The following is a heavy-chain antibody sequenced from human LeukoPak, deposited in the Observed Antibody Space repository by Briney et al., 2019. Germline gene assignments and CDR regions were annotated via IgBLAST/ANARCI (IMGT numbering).Heavy chain of an antibody. CDR2: IYYSGST. CDR3: ARRMWFGEFRYFDY. J-gene: IGHJ4*02. CDR1: GGSISSGDYY. D-gene: IGHD3-10*01. Sequence: PSETLSLTCTVSGGSISSGDYYWSWIRQPPGKGLEGIGYIYYSGSTYYNPSLKSRLTMSVDTSKNQFSLKLSSVTAADTAVYYCARRMWFGEFRYFDYWGQGTLVTVSS. V-gene: IGHV4-30-4*01.